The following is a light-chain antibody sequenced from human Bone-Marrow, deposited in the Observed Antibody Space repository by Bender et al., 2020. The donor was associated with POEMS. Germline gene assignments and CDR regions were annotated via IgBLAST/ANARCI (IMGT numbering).Light chain of an antibody. CDR3: QVWDSSSDHLV. CDR1: DIGTKS. Sequence: SYVLTQPPSVSVAPGQTARLSCGGNDIGTKSVHWYQQKPGQAPVLVVYDDSDRPSGIPERFSGSNSGNTATLTISRVEAGDEADYYCQVWDSSSDHLVFGTGTKVAVL. V-gene: IGLV3-21*02. CDR2: DDS. J-gene: IGLJ1*01.